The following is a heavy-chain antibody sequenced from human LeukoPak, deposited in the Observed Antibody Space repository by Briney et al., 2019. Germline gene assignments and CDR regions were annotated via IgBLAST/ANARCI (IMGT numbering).Heavy chain of an antibody. V-gene: IGHV1-69*05. CDR1: GGTFSSYA. D-gene: IGHD2-2*01. Sequence: SVKVSCKASGGTFSSYAISWVRQAPGQGLEWMGGIIPIFGTANYAQKFQGRVTITTDESTSTAYMELSSLRSGDTAVYYCAREKPAARPPYYYYMDVWGKGTTVTVSS. CDR2: IIPIFGTA. CDR3: AREKPAARPPYYYYMDV. J-gene: IGHJ6*03.